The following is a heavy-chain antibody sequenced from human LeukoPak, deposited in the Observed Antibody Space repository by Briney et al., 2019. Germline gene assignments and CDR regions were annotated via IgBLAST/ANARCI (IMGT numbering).Heavy chain of an antibody. V-gene: IGHV1-2*02. CDR3: ARSGSYYGIFDY. Sequence: ASVKVSCKASGYTFTGYYMHWVRQAPGQGLVWMGWINPNSGGTNYAQKFQGRVTMTRDTPISTAYMELSRLRSDDTAVYYCARSGSYYGIFDYWGQGTLVTVSS. CDR1: GYTFTGYY. D-gene: IGHD1-26*01. CDR2: INPNSGGT. J-gene: IGHJ4*02.